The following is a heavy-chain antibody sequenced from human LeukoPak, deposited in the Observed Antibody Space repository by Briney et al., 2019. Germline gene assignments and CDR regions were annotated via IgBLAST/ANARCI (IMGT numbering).Heavy chain of an antibody. CDR2: INPNTGGT. Sequence: ASVKVSCKTSGDTFTGYYMHWVRQAPGQGLEWMGWINPNTGGTYYAQKFQGRVTMTWDTSIITAYMELSRLTSDDTAVYYCARGEVSFDPWGQETLVTVSS. CDR3: ARGEVSFDP. J-gene: IGHJ5*02. CDR1: GDTFTGYY. V-gene: IGHV1-2*02. D-gene: IGHD5/OR15-5a*01.